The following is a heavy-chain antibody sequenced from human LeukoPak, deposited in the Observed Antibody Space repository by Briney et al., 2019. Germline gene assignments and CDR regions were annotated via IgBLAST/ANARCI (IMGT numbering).Heavy chain of an antibody. CDR1: GFTLSSYA. V-gene: IGHV3-23*01. CDR3: AKHLPKPVAVRYSSSSPFDY. Sequence: GGSLRLSCAASGFTLSSYAMSWVRQAPGKGLEWVSAISGSGGSTYYADSVKGRFTISRDNSKNTLYLQMNSLRAEDTAVYYCAKHLPKPVAVRYSSSSPFDYWGQGTLVTVSS. J-gene: IGHJ4*02. D-gene: IGHD6-6*01. CDR2: ISGSGGST.